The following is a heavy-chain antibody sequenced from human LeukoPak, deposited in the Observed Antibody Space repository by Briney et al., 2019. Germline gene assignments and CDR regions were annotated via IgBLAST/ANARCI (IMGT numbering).Heavy chain of an antibody. D-gene: IGHD4-17*01. CDR2: INHSGST. CDR1: GGSFSGYY. J-gene: IGHJ4*02. CDR3: ARGPYGDHLDY. V-gene: IGHV4-34*01. Sequence: SETLSLTCAVSGGSFSGYYWSWIRQPPGKGLEWIGEINHSGSTNYNPSLKSRVTISVDTSKNQFSLKLSSVTAADTAVYYCARGPYGDHLDYWGQGTLVTVSS.